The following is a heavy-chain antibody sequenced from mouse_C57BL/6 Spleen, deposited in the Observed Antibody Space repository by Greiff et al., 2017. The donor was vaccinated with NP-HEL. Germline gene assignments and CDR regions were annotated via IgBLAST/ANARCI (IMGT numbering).Heavy chain of an antibody. Sequence: VQLKQSGAELVRPGASVKLSCTASGFNIKDYYMHWVKQRPEQGLEWIGRIDPEDGDTEYAPKFQGKATMTADTSSNTAYLQLSSLTSEDTAVYYCTTPVVARDWYFDVWGTGTTVTVSS. CDR3: TTPVVARDWYFDV. V-gene: IGHV14-1*01. CDR1: GFNIKDYY. CDR2: IDPEDGDT. J-gene: IGHJ1*03. D-gene: IGHD1-1*01.